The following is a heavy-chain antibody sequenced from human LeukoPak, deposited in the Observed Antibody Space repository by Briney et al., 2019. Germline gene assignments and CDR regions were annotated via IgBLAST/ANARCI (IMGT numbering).Heavy chain of an antibody. J-gene: IGHJ4*02. CDR3: ARASDYGDYVLPYFDY. V-gene: IGHV1-46*01. D-gene: IGHD4-17*01. CDR1: GYTFTSYY. CDR2: INPSGGST. Sequence: ASVKVSCMASGYTFTSYYMHWVRQAPGQAREWMGIINPSGGSTSYAQKFQGRVTMTRDMSTSTVYMELSSLRSEDTAVYYCARASDYGDYVLPYFDYWGQGTLVTVSS.